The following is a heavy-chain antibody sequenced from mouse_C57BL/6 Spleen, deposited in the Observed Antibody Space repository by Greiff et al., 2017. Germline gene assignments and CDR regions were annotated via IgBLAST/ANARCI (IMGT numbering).Heavy chain of an antibody. CDR1: GYTFTSYW. CDR2: IYPSDSET. J-gene: IGHJ2*01. CDR3: AREAQATWGY. Sequence: QVQLQQSGAELVRPGSSVKLSCKASGYTFTSYWMDWVKQRPGQGLEWIGNIYPSDSETHYNQKFKDKATLTVDKSSSTAYMQLSSLTSEDSAVYYWAREAQATWGYWGQGTTLTVSS. D-gene: IGHD3-2*02. V-gene: IGHV1-61*01.